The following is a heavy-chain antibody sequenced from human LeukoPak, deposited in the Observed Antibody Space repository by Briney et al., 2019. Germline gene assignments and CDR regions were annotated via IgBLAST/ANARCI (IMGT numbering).Heavy chain of an antibody. D-gene: IGHD3/OR15-3a*01. J-gene: IGHJ3*02. Sequence: GGSLRLSCAASGFTFSDYYMSWIRQAPGKGLEWVSYTSSSSSYTNYADSVKGRFTISRDDDKNSMFLQMNSLRAEDTAVYYCARMRTRAYDAFDIWGQGTKVTVSS. CDR1: GFTFSDYY. V-gene: IGHV3-11*03. CDR3: ARMRTRAYDAFDI. CDR2: TSSSSSYT.